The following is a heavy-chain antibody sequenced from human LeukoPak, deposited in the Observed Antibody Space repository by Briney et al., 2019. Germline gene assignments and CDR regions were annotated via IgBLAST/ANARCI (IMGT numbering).Heavy chain of an antibody. CDR1: GYTFTSYG. V-gene: IGHV1-18*01. J-gene: IGHJ4*02. Sequence: ASVKVSCKASGYTFTSYGISWVRQAPGQGLEWMGWISAYNGNTNYAQKLQGRGTMTTDTSTSTAYMELRSLRSDDTAVYYCARTKLAYCGGDCYVLDYWGQGTLVTVSS. CDR3: ARTKLAYCGGDCYVLDY. D-gene: IGHD2-21*02. CDR2: ISAYNGNT.